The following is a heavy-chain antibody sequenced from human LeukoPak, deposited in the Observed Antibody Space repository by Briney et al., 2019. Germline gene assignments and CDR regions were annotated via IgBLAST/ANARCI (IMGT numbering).Heavy chain of an antibody. CDR2: IYPGDYDT. Sequence: GESLKISCKGSGYSFTSYWIGWVRQMPGKGLEWMGIIYPGDYDTRYSPSFQRQVTISANKSISVAYLQWSSLKASDTAMYYCAKGLRYFDWFLAPVFDYWGQGTLVTVSS. CDR3: AKGLRYFDWFLAPVFDY. D-gene: IGHD3-9*01. CDR1: GYSFTSYW. V-gene: IGHV5-51*01. J-gene: IGHJ4*02.